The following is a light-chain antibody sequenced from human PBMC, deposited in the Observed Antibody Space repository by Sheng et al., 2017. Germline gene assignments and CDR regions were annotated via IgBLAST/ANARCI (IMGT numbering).Light chain of an antibody. Sequence: EIVLTQSPATLSLSPGERATLSCRASQSVSSYLACYQQKPGQAPRLLIYDASNRATGIPARFSGSGSGTDFTLTISSLEPEDFAVYYCQQRSNWPPWTFGQGTKLEIK. J-gene: IGKJ2*02. CDR2: DAS. CDR3: QQRSNWPPWT. CDR1: QSVSSY. V-gene: IGKV3-11*01.